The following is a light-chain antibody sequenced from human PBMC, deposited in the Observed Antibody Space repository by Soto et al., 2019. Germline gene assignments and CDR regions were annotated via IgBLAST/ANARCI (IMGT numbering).Light chain of an antibody. CDR1: QPISTY. J-gene: IGKJ1*01. CDR3: QQSFSAPPT. Sequence: DIQMTQSPSSLSVSVGDRVTITCRASQPISTYLNWYQQKPGKAPKVLIYAASSLQAGVPLRFSGSESGTDFTLTISSLQPEDFATYYCQQSFSAPPTFGQGTKVDIK. CDR2: AAS. V-gene: IGKV1-39*01.